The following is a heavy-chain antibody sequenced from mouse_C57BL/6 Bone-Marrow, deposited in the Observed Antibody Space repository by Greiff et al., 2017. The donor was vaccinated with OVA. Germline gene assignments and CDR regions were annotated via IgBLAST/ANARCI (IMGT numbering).Heavy chain of an antibody. CDR3: ARWYYGSSYYFDY. V-gene: IGHV1-64*01. Sequence: QVQLQQPGAELVKPGASVKLSCKASGYTFTSYWMHWVKQRPGQGLEWIGMIHPNSGSTNYNEKFKSKATLTVDKSSSTADMQLSSLTSEDSAVYYCARWYYGSSYYFDYWGQGTTLTVSS. CDR1: GYTFTSYW. J-gene: IGHJ2*01. CDR2: IHPNSGST. D-gene: IGHD1-1*01.